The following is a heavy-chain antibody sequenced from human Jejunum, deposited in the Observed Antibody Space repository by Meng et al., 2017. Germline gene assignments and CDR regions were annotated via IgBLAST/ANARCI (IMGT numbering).Heavy chain of an antibody. D-gene: IGHD1-7*01. V-gene: IGHV4-31*03. CDR3: ARLGITETIGGFDP. CDR1: GGSLRTGAYY. Sequence: VQLQESGTVLVKPFQHLYLTCTVSGGSLRTGAYYWSWIRQHPGKGLEWIGYIYYTGSTFYNPSLKSRVSISLETSKNQFSLKVTSVTAADTAFYYCARLGITETIGGFDPWGQGILVTVSS. J-gene: IGHJ5*02. CDR2: IYYTGST.